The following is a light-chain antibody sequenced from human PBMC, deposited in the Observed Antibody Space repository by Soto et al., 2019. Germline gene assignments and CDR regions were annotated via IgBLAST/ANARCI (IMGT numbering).Light chain of an antibody. J-gene: IGKJ1*01. CDR3: HQYNGWPRT. CDR1: QSVAFN. V-gene: IGKV3-15*01. CDR2: GAS. Sequence: EIVMTQSPATLSVSPGERATLSCRASQSVAFNLAWYQQRPGQAPRLLIYGASSRATGIPARFSGSGSGAEFTLTISSLQSEDFAVYYCHQYNGWPRTFGQGTKVDIK.